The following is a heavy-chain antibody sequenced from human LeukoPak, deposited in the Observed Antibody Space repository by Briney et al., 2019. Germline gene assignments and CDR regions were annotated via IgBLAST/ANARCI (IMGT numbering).Heavy chain of an antibody. V-gene: IGHV3-15*01. J-gene: IGHJ4*02. D-gene: IGHD6-6*01. Sequence: PGGSLRLSCAASGFTFAKAWMGWVRQTPEKGLEWVARIKSITDGGTTDYAAPVKGRSIVSRDDSKNTVYLQMNSLRTEDTAVYYCTTDRAITVRPLFDFWGQGTLVTVSS. CDR2: IKSITDGGTT. CDR3: TTDRAITVRPLFDF. CDR1: GFTFAKAW.